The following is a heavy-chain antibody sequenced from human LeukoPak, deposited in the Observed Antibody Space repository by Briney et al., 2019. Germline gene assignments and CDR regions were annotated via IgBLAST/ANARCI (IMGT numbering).Heavy chain of an antibody. CDR1: GFTFSSYA. Sequence: GGSLRPSCAASGFTFSSYAMSWVRQAPGKGLESVSAISGSGGSTYYPDSVKGRFTISRDNSKNTLYLQMNSLRAEDTAVYYCAKDQAWFGELDYWGQGTLVTVSS. D-gene: IGHD3-10*01. V-gene: IGHV3-23*01. CDR2: ISGSGGST. CDR3: AKDQAWFGELDY. J-gene: IGHJ4*02.